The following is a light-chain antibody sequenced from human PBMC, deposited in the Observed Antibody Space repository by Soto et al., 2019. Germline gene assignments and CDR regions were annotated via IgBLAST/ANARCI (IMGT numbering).Light chain of an antibody. CDR2: GAS. V-gene: IGKV3-15*01. Sequence: EIVMTQSPATLSVSPGERATLSCRASQSVSINLAWYQQKPGQTPRLLIYGASTRATGIPARFSGSGSGTEFTLTISSLQSEDFAVYYCQQYNYWPMYTFGQGTKLEIK. CDR1: QSVSIN. CDR3: QQYNYWPMYT. J-gene: IGKJ2*01.